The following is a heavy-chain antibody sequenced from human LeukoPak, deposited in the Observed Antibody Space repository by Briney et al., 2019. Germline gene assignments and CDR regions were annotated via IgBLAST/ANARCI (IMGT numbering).Heavy chain of an antibody. D-gene: IGHD4-17*01. J-gene: IGHJ5*02. V-gene: IGHV3-48*01. Sequence: GGSLRLSCAASGFMFSSYWMNWVRQAPGKGLEWVSYISSSSSTIYYADSVKGRFTISRDNAKNSLYLQMNSLRAEDTAVYYCARVDYGDYFWFDPWGQGTLVTVSS. CDR3: ARVDYGDYFWFDP. CDR1: GFMFSSYW. CDR2: ISSSSSTI.